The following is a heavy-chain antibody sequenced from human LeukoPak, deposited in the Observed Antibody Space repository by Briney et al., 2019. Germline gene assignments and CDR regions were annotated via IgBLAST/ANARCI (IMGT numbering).Heavy chain of an antibody. D-gene: IGHD6-13*01. Sequence: PGGSLRLSCAASGFTVSSNYMSWVRQAPGKGLEWVSVIYSGGSTYYADSVKGRFTISRDNSKNTLYLQMNSLRAEDTAVYYCAREGGSAHIAAAGTMVYWGQGTLVTVSS. CDR2: IYSGGST. V-gene: IGHV3-66*01. CDR3: AREGGSAHIAAAGTMVY. CDR1: GFTVSSNY. J-gene: IGHJ4*02.